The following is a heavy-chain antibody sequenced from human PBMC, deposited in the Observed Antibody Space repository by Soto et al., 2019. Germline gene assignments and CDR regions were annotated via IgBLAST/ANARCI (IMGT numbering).Heavy chain of an antibody. V-gene: IGHV3-7*01. CDR1: GFTFSNHW. CDR3: SRSLDS. Sequence: PGGSLRLSCSASGFTFSNHWMDWVRQAPGKGLEWVANINQDGSEEHYVDSVKGRFTISRDNAKNSLYLQMSSLTAEDSALYHCSRSLDSWGQGTLVTVSS. CDR2: INQDGSEE. J-gene: IGHJ4*02.